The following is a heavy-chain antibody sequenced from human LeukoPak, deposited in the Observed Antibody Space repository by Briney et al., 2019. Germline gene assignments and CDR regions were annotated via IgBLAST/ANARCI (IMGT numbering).Heavy chain of an antibody. D-gene: IGHD6-13*01. Sequence: GRSLRLSCAASGFTFSSYGMYWVRQAPGKGLEWVAVISYDGSNKYYADSVKGRFTISRDNSKNTLYLQMNSLRAEDTAVYYCARVYSSSIDYWGQGTLVTVSS. CDR2: ISYDGSNK. CDR3: ARVYSSSIDY. CDR1: GFTFSSYG. J-gene: IGHJ4*02. V-gene: IGHV3-30*03.